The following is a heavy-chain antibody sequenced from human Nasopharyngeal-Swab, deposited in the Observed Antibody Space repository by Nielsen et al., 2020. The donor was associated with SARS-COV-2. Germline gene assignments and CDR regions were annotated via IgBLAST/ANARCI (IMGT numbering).Heavy chain of an antibody. Sequence: GGSLRLSCAASGFTFSSYWMHWVRQAPGKGLVWVSRINEDGSSTSYADSLKGRFTISRDNAKISLYLQMDSLRAEDTALYYCARDAGYCSGGYCYSSSVFDYWGQGTLVTVSS. CDR2: INEDGSST. V-gene: IGHV3-74*01. D-gene: IGHD2-15*01. CDR1: GFTFSSYW. J-gene: IGHJ4*02. CDR3: ARDAGYCSGGYCYSSSVFDY.